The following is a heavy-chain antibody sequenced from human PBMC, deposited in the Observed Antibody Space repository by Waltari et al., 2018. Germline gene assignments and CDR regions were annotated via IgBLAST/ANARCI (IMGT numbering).Heavy chain of an antibody. V-gene: IGHV4-30-4*08. D-gene: IGHD4-17*01. Sequence: QVELLESGPGLVKPSRTLFLTCTVSDDSLNSRDFYWNWIRQPPGQGLEFVGYISHTGNAYSNPCLKGLVTISMDTSKRQFSLKLNSVTAADTAMYYCARGGAAVTRPFDYWGQGTLVTVSS. CDR3: ARGGAAVTRPFDY. J-gene: IGHJ4*02. CDR2: ISHTGNA. CDR1: DDSLNSRDFY.